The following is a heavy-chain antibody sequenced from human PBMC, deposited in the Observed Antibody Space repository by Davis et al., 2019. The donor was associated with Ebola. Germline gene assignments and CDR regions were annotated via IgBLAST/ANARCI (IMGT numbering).Heavy chain of an antibody. Sequence: GESLKISCAASGFTVSSNYMSWVRQAPGKGLEWVSVIYSGGSTDYADSVKGRFTISRDNSKNTLYLQMNSLRAEDTAVYYCAKDQYSSSWYGWFDPWGQGTLVTVSS. V-gene: IGHV3-53*01. J-gene: IGHJ5*02. CDR3: AKDQYSSSWYGWFDP. CDR1: GFTVSSNY. D-gene: IGHD6-13*01. CDR2: IYSGGST.